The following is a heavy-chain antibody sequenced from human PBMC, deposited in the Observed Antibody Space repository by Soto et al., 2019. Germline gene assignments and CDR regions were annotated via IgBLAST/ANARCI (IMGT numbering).Heavy chain of an antibody. V-gene: IGHV1-18*04. CDR2: ISGYNGDT. Sequence: ASVKVSCKASGYPFTRYSIRWVRQAPGQGLEWMGWISGYNGDTEYSKNFQGRLTMTIDTSTTTASMELRSLRSDDTAVYYCARASLTIFGAPYGMDVWGQGSSVTVSS. CDR3: ARASLTIFGAPYGMDV. J-gene: IGHJ6*02. D-gene: IGHD3-3*01. CDR1: GYPFTRYS.